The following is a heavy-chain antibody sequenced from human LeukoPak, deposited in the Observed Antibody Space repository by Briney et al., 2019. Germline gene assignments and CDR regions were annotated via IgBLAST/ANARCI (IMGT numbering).Heavy chain of an antibody. D-gene: IGHD3-16*02. J-gene: IGHJ3*01. CDR2: IYYGGGT. CDR3: ARHPNIMITFGGVIA. Sequence: SETLSLTCTVSGGSISASINSWGWIRQPPGKGLEWIGNIYYGGGTYYNPSLKSRVIISVDTSKNQFSLKLTSLTAADTAVYYCARHPNIMITFGGVIAWGQGTMVTVSS. V-gene: IGHV4-39*01. CDR1: GGSISASINS.